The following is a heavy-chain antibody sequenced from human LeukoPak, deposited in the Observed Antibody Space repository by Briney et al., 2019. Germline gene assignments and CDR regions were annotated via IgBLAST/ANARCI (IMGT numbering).Heavy chain of an antibody. J-gene: IGHJ4*02. Sequence: SETLSLTCSVSGGSIFGASSYWAWIRQPPGKGLEWIGGIYNPVSTVYNPSLKGRVGISIDMSNNQFSLRLTSVTAADTAVYYCAGNGSYTYPGSGYLFDSWGQGTLVTVSS. CDR2: IYNPVST. V-gene: IGHV4-39*01. D-gene: IGHD3-22*01. CDR1: GGSIFGASSY. CDR3: AGNGSYTYPGSGYLFDS.